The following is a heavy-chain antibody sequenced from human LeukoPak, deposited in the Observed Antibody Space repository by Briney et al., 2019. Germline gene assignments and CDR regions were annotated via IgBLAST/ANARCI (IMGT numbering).Heavy chain of an antibody. CDR3: ARPDTD. D-gene: IGHD3-22*01. CDR1: GGSITSTTYF. V-gene: IGHV4-39*01. Sequence: SETLSLTCTVSGGSITSTTYFWGWIRQPPGKGLECIGIIYYSGTTHYNLSLKNRVTISVDTSKNQLSLKLTSVTAADTAIYYCARPDTDWGQGTLVTVSS. CDR2: IYYSGTT. J-gene: IGHJ4*02.